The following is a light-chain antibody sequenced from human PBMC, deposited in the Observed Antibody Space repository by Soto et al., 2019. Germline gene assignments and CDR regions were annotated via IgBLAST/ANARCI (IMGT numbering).Light chain of an antibody. CDR2: KVS. CDR3: MQGTHWPIT. V-gene: IGKV2-30*02. Sequence: DVVMTQSPPSLPVPVGQPASIXXRAXQSLVHSDGIAYFSWFQQRPGRSPRXXIYKVSNRDSGVPARFSGSGSGTDFALKISRVEAEDVGVYYCMQGTHWPITFGQGTRLEIK. CDR1: QSLVHSDGIAY. J-gene: IGKJ5*01.